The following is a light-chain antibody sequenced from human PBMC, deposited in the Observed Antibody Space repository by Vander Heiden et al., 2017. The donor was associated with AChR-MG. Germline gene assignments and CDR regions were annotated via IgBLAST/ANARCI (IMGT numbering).Light chain of an antibody. CDR1: QGVNNW. CDR2: ASS. Sequence: DVQMTPSPSSVSASVGDTVTIACRASQGVNNWLAWYQQKPVKAPKLLISASSTLRRGVPIRFSGSGSGTDFTLTISILQPEDFATYYCQQANSFPYTFGQGTKLEIK. CDR3: QQANSFPYT. J-gene: IGKJ2*01. V-gene: IGKV1-12*02.